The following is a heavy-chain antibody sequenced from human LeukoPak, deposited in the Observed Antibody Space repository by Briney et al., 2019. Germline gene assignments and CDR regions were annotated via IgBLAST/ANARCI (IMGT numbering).Heavy chain of an antibody. J-gene: IGHJ4*02. Sequence: GGSLRLSCAASGFTVSSNYMSWVRQALGKGLEWVSVIYSGGSTYYADSVKGRFTISRDNSKNTLYLQMNSLRAEDTAVYYCAKDGLGYCSSTSCYTFFDYWGQGTLVTVSS. CDR3: AKDGLGYCSSTSCYTFFDY. D-gene: IGHD2-2*02. CDR2: IYSGGST. V-gene: IGHV3-53*05. CDR1: GFTVSSNY.